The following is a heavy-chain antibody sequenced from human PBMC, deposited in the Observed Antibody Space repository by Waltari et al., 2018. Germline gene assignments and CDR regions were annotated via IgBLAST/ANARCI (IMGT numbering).Heavy chain of an antibody. J-gene: IGHJ5*02. D-gene: IGHD6-6*01. Sequence: QVQLQQWGAGLLKPSETLSLTCAVYGGSFSGYYWSWIRQPPGKGLEWIGEINHSGSTNYNPTLKSRVTISVDTSKNQFSLKLSSVTAADTAVYYCARGLIAAPYWAKRGWFDPWGQGTLVTVSS. CDR3: ARGLIAAPYWAKRGWFDP. CDR1: GGSFSGYY. V-gene: IGHV4-34*01. CDR2: INHSGST.